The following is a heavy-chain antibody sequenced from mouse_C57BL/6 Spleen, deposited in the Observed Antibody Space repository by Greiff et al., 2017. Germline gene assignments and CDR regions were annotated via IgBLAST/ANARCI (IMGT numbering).Heavy chain of an antibody. Sequence: VQLQQSGAELVRPGTSVKVSCKASGYAFTNYLIEWVKQRPGQGLEWIGVINPGSGGTNYTAKFKGKATLTADKSSSTAYMQLSSLTSEDSAVYFCARENDYYGSSPCYAMDYWGQGTSVTVSS. D-gene: IGHD1-1*01. CDR1: GYAFTNYL. CDR2: INPGSGGT. CDR3: ARENDYYGSSPCYAMDY. J-gene: IGHJ4*01. V-gene: IGHV1-54*01.